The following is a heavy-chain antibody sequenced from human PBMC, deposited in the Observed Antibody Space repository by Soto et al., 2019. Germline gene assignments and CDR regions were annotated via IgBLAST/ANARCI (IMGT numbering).Heavy chain of an antibody. CDR3: ARGGAARPDY. CDR2: ISSSSATI. Sequence: EVQLVESGGGLVQPGGSLRLSCAASGFTFSHYGMNWVRQAPGKGLAWVSYISSSSATIQYADSVKGRFTISRDNAKNSLYLQLNSLRDEDTAVYYCARGGAARPDYWGQRTLVTVSS. D-gene: IGHD6-6*01. CDR1: GFTFSHYG. J-gene: IGHJ4*02. V-gene: IGHV3-48*02.